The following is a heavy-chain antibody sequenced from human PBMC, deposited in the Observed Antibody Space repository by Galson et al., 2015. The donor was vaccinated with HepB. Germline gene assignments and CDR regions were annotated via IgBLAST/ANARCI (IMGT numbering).Heavy chain of an antibody. CDR3: ARASGAGCYTCAFDI. CDR1: GYTFINFY. Sequence: SVKVSCKASGYTFINFYIHWVRQAPGQGLEWMGIINPGGGSTSYAQKFQGRVTMTRDTSTSTVYMELSSLRSEDTAVYYCARASGAGCYTCAFDIWGQGTMVTVSS. V-gene: IGHV1-46*01. CDR2: INPGGGST. J-gene: IGHJ3*02. D-gene: IGHD2-2*02.